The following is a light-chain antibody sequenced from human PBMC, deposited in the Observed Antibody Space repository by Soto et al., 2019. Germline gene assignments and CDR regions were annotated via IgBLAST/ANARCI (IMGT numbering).Light chain of an antibody. CDR3: QQYSSLPHT. CDR2: GVS. Sequence: SVLTQSPGTLSLSPGERATLSCRATQSVTNNYFAWYQQKPGQSPRLLIYGVSSRATDIPDRFSGSGSGTDFTLTISRLEPEDSVVYYCQQYSSLPHTFGQGTKLEVK. CDR1: QSVTNNY. J-gene: IGKJ2*01. V-gene: IGKV3-20*01.